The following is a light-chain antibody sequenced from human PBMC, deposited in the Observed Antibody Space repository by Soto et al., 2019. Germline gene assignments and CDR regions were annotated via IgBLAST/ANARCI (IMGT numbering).Light chain of an antibody. CDR3: QQYGSSLLT. V-gene: IGKV3-20*01. CDR1: QSVSSKY. CDR2: GTS. Sequence: EIVLTQSPGTLSLSPRERATLSCRASQSVSSKYLAWYQQKPGQAPRVLIYGTSIRASGVPERFSGGGSGTDFALPITRLEPEDFAVYYCQQYGSSLLTFGPGTKVHFK. J-gene: IGKJ3*01.